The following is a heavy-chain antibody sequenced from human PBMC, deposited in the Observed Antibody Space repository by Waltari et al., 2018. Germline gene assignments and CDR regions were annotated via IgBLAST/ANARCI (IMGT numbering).Heavy chain of an antibody. CDR3: ARDGCGGDCFDY. V-gene: IGHV3-33*01. CDR1: GFIFSSYG. CDR2: IWYDGSDK. D-gene: IGHD2-21*01. J-gene: IGHJ4*02. Sequence: QVQLVESGGGVVQPGRSLRLSCGASGFIFSSYGMPWVRQAPGKGLEWVAVIWYDGSDKYYADSVKGRFTISRDNSKNTLYLQMNSLRAEDTAVYYCARDGCGGDCFDYWGQGTLVTVSS.